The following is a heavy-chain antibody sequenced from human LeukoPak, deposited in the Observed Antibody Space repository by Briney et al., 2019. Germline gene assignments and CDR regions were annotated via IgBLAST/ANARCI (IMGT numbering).Heavy chain of an antibody. CDR2: FDPEDGEP. CDR3: VTDIRSGWRNY. J-gene: IGHJ4*02. D-gene: IGHD6-19*01. CDR1: GYTLTESS. Sequence: ASVKDSCKVSGYTLTESSMHWVRQTPGNGLEWMGGFDPEDGEPIYAQKIQVRVTMTEDTSVHTAYMELRSLRSEDTAVYYCVTDIRSGWRNYWGQGTLITVSS. V-gene: IGHV1-24*01.